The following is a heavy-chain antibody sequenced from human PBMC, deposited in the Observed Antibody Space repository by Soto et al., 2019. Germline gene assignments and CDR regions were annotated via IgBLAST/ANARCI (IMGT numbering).Heavy chain of an antibody. Sequence: QEQLVQSGSEVKRPGASVKVSCTAVGYDFNIYGISWVRQAPGQGLEWMGWISGLNGNTRYAVRFQDRVTLTADTATSTAYMELRSLRPDDTAEYYCVRVSCTAGICSNWFDPWGQGTQVSVS. CDR1: GYDFNIYG. J-gene: IGHJ5*02. CDR3: VRVSCTAGICSNWFDP. D-gene: IGHD2-8*02. V-gene: IGHV1-18*01. CDR2: ISGLNGNT.